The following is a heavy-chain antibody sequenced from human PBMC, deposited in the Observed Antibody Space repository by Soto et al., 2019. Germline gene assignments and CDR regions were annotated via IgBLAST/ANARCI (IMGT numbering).Heavy chain of an antibody. J-gene: IGHJ3*02. CDR2: IYHSGST. D-gene: IGHD6-19*01. CDR1: GGSISSGGYS. CDR3: ARGGAGSRHPDDAFDI. Sequence: SETLSLTCAVSGGSISSGGYSWSWIRQPPGKGLEWIGYIYHSGSTYYNPSLKSRVTISVDRSKNQFSLKLSSVTAADTDVYYCARGGAGSRHPDDAFDIWGQGTMVTVSS. V-gene: IGHV4-30-2*01.